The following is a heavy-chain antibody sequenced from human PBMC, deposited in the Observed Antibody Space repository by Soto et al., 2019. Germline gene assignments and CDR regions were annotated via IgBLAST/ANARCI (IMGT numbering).Heavy chain of an antibody. J-gene: IGHJ6*02. D-gene: IGHD3-3*01. Sequence: GASVKVSCKASGYTFTGYYMHWVRQAPGQGLEWMGWINPNSGGTNYAQKFQGRVTMTRDTSISTAYMELSRLRSDDTAVYYCVRITIFGVVTASYGMDVWGQGTTVTVSS. CDR1: GYTFTGYY. V-gene: IGHV1-2*02. CDR2: INPNSGGT. CDR3: VRITIFGVVTASYGMDV.